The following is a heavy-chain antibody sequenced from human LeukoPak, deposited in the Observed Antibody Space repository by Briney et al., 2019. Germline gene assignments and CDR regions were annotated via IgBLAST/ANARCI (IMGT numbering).Heavy chain of an antibody. D-gene: IGHD5/OR15-5a*01. CDR1: RTTFSYYY. J-gene: IGHJ6*02. Sequence: PGGAPRISLATPRTTFSYYYKSSIPQAPGKGPEWVSYICSSGSTIYYADSVKGRFTISRDNAKNSLYLQMNSLRAEDTAVYYCARGMRGPTSTDYYYGMDVWGQGTTVTVSS. CDR3: ARGMRGPTSTDYYYGMDV. CDR2: ICSSGSTI. V-gene: IGHV3-11*01.